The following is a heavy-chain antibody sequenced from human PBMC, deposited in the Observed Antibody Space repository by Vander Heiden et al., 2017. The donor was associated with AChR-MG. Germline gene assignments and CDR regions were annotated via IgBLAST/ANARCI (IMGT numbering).Heavy chain of an antibody. CDR3: ARGGGYCSGGSCHPFDY. D-gene: IGHD2-15*01. CDR2: IYDRGST. V-gene: IGHV4-59*01. J-gene: IGHJ4*02. CDR1: GGSISSSY. Sequence: HVQLPQSGPGLVKPSATLSLTCTVTGGSISSSYWSWIRQPQGEGLEWIGYIYDRGSTNYNPYHKSRVTISVDTSKNQFSLKLSSVTAADTAVYYCARGGGYCSGGSCHPFDYWGQGTLVTGSS.